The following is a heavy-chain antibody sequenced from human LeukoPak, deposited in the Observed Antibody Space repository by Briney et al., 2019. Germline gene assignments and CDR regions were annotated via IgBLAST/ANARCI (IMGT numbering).Heavy chain of an antibody. CDR2: FYYSGSI. J-gene: IGHJ3*02. Sequence: SETLSLTCTVSDGSISSYYWSWIRRPPGKGLEWIGYFYYSGSIKYNPSLKSRVTISVDTSKNQFSLKLSSVTAADTAVYYCARPYSSAWYGAFHIWGQGTKVTVSS. CDR3: ARPYSSAWYGAFHI. D-gene: IGHD6-19*01. CDR1: DGSISSYY. V-gene: IGHV4-59*08.